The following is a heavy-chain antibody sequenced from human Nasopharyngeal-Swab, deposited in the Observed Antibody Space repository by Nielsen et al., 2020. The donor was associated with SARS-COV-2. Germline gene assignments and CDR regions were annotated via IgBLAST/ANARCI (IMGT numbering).Heavy chain of an antibody. J-gene: IGHJ3*02. CDR2: IYYSGST. CDR1: GGSISSGGYY. V-gene: IGHV4-31*03. CDR3: ARDGVGSSWLAGAFDI. D-gene: IGHD6-13*01. Sequence: SETLSLTCTVSGGSISSGGYYWSWIRQHPGKGLEWIGYIYYSGSTYYNPSLKSRVTISVDTSKNQFSLKLSSVTVADTAVYYCARDGVGSSWLAGAFDIWGQGTMVTVSS.